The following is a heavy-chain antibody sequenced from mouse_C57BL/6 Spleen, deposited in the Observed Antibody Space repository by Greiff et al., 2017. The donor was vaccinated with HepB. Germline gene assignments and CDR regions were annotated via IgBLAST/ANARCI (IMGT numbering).Heavy chain of an antibody. V-gene: IGHV5-4*01. CDR3: ARDYSNYVRYFDV. D-gene: IGHD2-5*01. CDR1: GFTFSSYA. Sequence: EVNVVESGGGLVKPGGSLKLSCAASGFTFSSYAMSWVRQTPEKRLEWVATISDGGSYTYYPDNVKGRFTISRDNAKNNLYLQMSHLKSEDTAMYYCARDYSNYVRYFDVWGTGTTVTVSS. CDR2: ISDGGSYT. J-gene: IGHJ1*03.